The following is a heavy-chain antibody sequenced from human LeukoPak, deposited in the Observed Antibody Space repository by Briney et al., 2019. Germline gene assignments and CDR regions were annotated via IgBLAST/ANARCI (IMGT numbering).Heavy chain of an antibody. Sequence: GGSLRLSCAASGFTFSSYAMTWVRQAPGKGLEWVAVISGSGGSIYYADSVKGRFTISRDNSKNMMYLQMNSLRAEDTAVYYCAKEALRFLEWLYAIDYWGQGTLVTVSS. CDR3: AKEALRFLEWLYAIDY. J-gene: IGHJ4*02. CDR2: ISGSGGSI. CDR1: GFTFSSYA. D-gene: IGHD3-3*01. V-gene: IGHV3-23*01.